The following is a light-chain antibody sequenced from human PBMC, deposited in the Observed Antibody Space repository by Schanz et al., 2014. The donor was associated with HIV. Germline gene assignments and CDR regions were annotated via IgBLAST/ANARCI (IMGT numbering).Light chain of an antibody. Sequence: QSALTQPASVSGSPGQSITISCTGTTSDVGSYNLVSWYHQIPGNAPKLIIFEVDQRPSDISYRFSASKSGNTASLTISGLQDEDEGHYYCSSFAGSETHWVFRGGTQLTVL. CDR3: SSFAGSETHWV. CDR1: TSDVGSYNL. CDR2: EVD. J-gene: IGLJ3*02. V-gene: IGLV2-23*02.